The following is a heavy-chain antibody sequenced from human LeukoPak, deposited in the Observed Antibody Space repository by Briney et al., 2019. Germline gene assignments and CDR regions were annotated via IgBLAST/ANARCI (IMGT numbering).Heavy chain of an antibody. V-gene: IGHV4-39*07. D-gene: IGHD2-2*01. CDR3: ARDGLSLEYQLL. CDR1: GGSISSSSYY. Sequence: SEALSLTCTVSGGSISSSSYYWGWIRQPPGKGLEWIGSIYYSGSTYYNPSLKSRVTISVDTSRNQFSLKLNSVTAADTAVYYCARDGLSLEYQLLWGQGTLVTVSS. J-gene: IGHJ4*02. CDR2: IYYSGST.